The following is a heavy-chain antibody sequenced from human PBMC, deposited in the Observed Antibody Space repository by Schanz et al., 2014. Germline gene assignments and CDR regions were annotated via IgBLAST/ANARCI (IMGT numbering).Heavy chain of an antibody. CDR3: ARGGPAYYFDD. CDR2: IRSSSTPI. CDR1: GFTFSSYA. V-gene: IGHV3-48*01. J-gene: IGHJ4*02. Sequence: EVQLLESGGGLVQPGGSLRLSCAASGFTFSSYAMSWVRQAPGKGLEWVSYIRSSSTPIYYADSVKGRFTISRDNAKNSLYLQMNSLRAEDTAVYYCARGGPAYYFDDWGQGTLVTVSS.